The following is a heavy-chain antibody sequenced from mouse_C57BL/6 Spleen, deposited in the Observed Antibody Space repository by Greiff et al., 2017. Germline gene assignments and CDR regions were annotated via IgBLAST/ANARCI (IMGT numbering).Heavy chain of an antibody. CDR1: GYTFTSYW. J-gene: IGHJ2*01. D-gene: IGHD2-4*01. Sequence: VQLQQPGAELVKPGASVKMSCKASGYTFTSYWMTWVKQRPGQGLEWIGEIYPGSGSTNYNEKFKSKATLTVDTSSSTAYMQLSSLTSEDSAVYYWARSSDNDTVEFDYWGQGTTLTVSS. CDR3: ARSSDNDTVEFDY. CDR2: IYPGSGST. V-gene: IGHV1-55*01.